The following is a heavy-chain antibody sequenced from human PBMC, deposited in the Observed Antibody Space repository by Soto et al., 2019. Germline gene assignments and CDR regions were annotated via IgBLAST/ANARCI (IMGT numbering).Heavy chain of an antibody. Sequence: EVQLVESGGGLVKPGGSLRLSCAASGFTFSSYSMNWVRQAPGKGLEWVSSISSSSSYIYYADSVKGRFTISRDNAKNSLYLQMNSLRAEDTAVYFCARDSDIGDYEAFDIWGQGTMITVSS. J-gene: IGHJ3*02. V-gene: IGHV3-21*01. CDR2: ISSSSSYI. CDR1: GFTFSSYS. D-gene: IGHD4-17*01. CDR3: ARDSDIGDYEAFDI.